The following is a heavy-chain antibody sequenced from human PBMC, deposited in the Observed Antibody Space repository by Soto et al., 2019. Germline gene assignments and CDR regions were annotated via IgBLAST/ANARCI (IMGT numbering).Heavy chain of an antibody. V-gene: IGHV4-59*01. J-gene: IGHJ4*02. Sequence: SETLSLTCTVSGGSISSYYWSWIRQPPGKGLEWIGYIYYSGSTNYNPSLKSRVTISVDTSKNQFSLKLSSVTAADTAVYYCARSPGESWEYYFDYWGQGTLVTVSS. CDR2: IYYSGST. CDR3: ARSPGESWEYYFDY. D-gene: IGHD1-26*01. CDR1: GGSISSYY.